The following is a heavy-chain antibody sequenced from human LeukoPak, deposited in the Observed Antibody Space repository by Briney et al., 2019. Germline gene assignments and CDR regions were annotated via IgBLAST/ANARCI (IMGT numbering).Heavy chain of an antibody. CDR1: GFTFRNAW. CDR2: IKSKTDGGTT. J-gene: IGHJ6*03. CDR3: SHGRSGYDSYYYYYYMEA. V-gene: IGHV3-15*01. D-gene: IGHD5-12*01. Sequence: PGGSLRLSCAASGFTFRNAWMSWVRQAPGKGLEWVGHIKSKTDGGTTDYAAPVKGRFTISRDDSKNTLYLQMNSLKTEDTAVYYCSHGRSGYDSYYYYYYMEAWGKGTTVTVSS.